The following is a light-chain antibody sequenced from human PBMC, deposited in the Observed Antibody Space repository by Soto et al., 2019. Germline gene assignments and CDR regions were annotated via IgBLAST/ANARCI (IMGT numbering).Light chain of an antibody. CDR3: QQYYSLWT. V-gene: IGKV4-1*01. Sequence: DIVMTQSPDSLAVSLGERATINCKSSQSVLHSSNNKNYLAWYQQKPGQPPKVLIYWASTRESGVPDRFTGSGSGTDFTLPISSLQAEDVAVYYCQQYYSLWTFGQGTKVEIK. CDR2: WAS. CDR1: QSVLHSSNNKNY. J-gene: IGKJ1*01.